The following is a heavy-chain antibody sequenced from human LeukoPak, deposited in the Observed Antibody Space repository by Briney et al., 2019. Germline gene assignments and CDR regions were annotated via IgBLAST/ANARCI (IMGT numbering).Heavy chain of an antibody. Sequence: GGSLRLSCAASGFTFSSYWMTWVRQAPGKGLEWVANTEQDGSGKHYVDSVKGRFTISRDNAENSLYLQMNSLRAQDTAVYYCARADFGGKIFDYWGQGTRVIGSS. D-gene: IGHD2-21*01. CDR3: ARADFGGKIFDY. J-gene: IGHJ4*02. CDR1: GFTFSSYW. CDR2: TEQDGSGK. V-gene: IGHV3-7*01.